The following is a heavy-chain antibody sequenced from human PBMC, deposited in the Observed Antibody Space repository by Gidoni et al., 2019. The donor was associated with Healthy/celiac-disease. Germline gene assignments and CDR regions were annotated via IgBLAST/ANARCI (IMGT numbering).Heavy chain of an antibody. CDR1: GFTFSSYD. J-gene: IGHJ4*02. V-gene: IGHV3-13*05. CDR3: ARGYYDRSGGIYFDY. D-gene: IGHD3-22*01. Sequence: EVQLVESGGGVVQPGGSLRLSCAASGFTFSSYDMHWGRQATGKGLEWVSAIGIAGDPYYPGSVKGRFTISRENAKNSLYLQMNSLRAGDTAVYYCARGYYDRSGGIYFDYWGQGTLVTVSS. CDR2: IGIAGDP.